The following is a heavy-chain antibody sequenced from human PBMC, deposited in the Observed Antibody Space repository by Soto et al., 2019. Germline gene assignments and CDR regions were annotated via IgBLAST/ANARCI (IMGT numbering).Heavy chain of an antibody. CDR1: GCSISSGGYY. CDR2: IYYSGST. J-gene: IGHJ4*02. CDR3: ARGTTMVRGVIMGVLDY. Sequence: SETLSLTCTFSGCSISSGGYYWSWIRQHPGKGLEWIGYIYYSGSTNYNPSLKSRVTISVDTSKNQFSLKLSSVTAADTAVYYCARGTTMVRGVIMGVLDYWGQGTLVTVSS. V-gene: IGHV4-61*08. D-gene: IGHD3-10*01.